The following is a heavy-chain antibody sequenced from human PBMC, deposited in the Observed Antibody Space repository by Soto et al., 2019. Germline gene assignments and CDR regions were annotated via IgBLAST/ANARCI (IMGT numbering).Heavy chain of an antibody. CDR2: MYPRGTI. CDR1: GRSISSNNW. J-gene: IGHJ4*02. Sequence: QVQLHESGPGLVKPSGTLSLTCAVSGRSISSNNWWSWVRQPPLKGLERIGEMYPRGTINYNPSLKSRVTIAVDKSKNQFSLELISVTAADTAVYYCARHIAVAGTRGFDYWGQGTLVTVSS. V-gene: IGHV4-4*02. CDR3: ARHIAVAGTRGFDY. D-gene: IGHD6-19*01.